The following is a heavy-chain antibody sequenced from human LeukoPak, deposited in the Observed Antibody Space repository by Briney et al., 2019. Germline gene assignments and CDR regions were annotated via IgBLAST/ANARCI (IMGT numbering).Heavy chain of an antibody. CDR3: TNSDDYGDY. CDR1: GFIFGDYA. Sequence: GGSLRLSCAASGFIFGDYAMHWVRQAPGKGLEWVAAIAFDGTDRYYIDSVKGRFTISRDDSKNTLYLHMTSLRAEDTAVYYCTNSDDYGDYWGQGTLVTVSS. V-gene: IGHV3-30*04. J-gene: IGHJ4*02. CDR2: IAFDGTDR.